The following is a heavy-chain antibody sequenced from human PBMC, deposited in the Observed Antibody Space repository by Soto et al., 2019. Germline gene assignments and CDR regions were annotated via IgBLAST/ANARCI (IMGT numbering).Heavy chain of an antibody. CDR3: ARDSETYYGSGSDDAFVI. CDR1: GFTFSSFA. V-gene: IGHV3-23*01. Sequence: GGSLRLSCAASGFTFSSFAMSWVRQAPGKGLEWVSSISGSELSTYYADSVKGRFTISRDNSKNTLYLQMNSLRAEDTAVYYCARDSETYYGSGSDDAFVIWGQGTKVTVSS. J-gene: IGHJ3*02. CDR2: ISGSELST. D-gene: IGHD3-10*01.